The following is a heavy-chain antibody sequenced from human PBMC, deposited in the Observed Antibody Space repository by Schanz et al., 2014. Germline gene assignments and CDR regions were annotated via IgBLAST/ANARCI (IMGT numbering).Heavy chain of an antibody. Sequence: EVQLVESGGGLVQPGGSLRLSCAASGFTLSNSDMHWVRQGPGKGLEWVSAIGYLGDTAYPDSGKGRFTMYSDNSKNTLNLKMISGGAEDASVYYCATTNYRREINFDYWGQGTLVTVSS. V-gene: IGHV3-13*01. CDR2: IGYLGDT. CDR1: GFTLSNSD. D-gene: IGHD1-1*01. J-gene: IGHJ4*02. CDR3: ATTNYRREINFDY.